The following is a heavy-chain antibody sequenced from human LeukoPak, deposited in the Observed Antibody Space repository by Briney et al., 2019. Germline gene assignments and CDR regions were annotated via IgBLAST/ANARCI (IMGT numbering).Heavy chain of an antibody. D-gene: IGHD6-19*01. Sequence: ALVKSSCKASGNTFTSHGISGGQQAPGQGLEWMGWISTYNGDTKYTQRLQGRDTLTSGTSTDTGYMEVRSLKSDDTDVYYCARDLAFSAVPAANGWFDPWGQGTLVIVRS. CDR1: GNTFTSHG. CDR3: ARDLAFSAVPAANGWFDP. CDR2: ISTYNGDT. J-gene: IGHJ5*02. V-gene: IGHV1-18*01.